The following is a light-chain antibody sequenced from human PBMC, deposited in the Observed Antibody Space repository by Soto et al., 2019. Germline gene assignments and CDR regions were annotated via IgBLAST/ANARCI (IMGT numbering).Light chain of an antibody. CDR1: QSISSSF. J-gene: IGKJ5*01. Sequence: EIVFTQSPGILSLSPGGRAPLSCGASQSISSSFLAWYQQKPGQAHRLLIYGAYSRATGIHDRFSGTGSETDFTLTIRRLEPEDFAVYYCQQYDNSPITFGQGTRLEI. V-gene: IGKV3-20*01. CDR3: QQYDNSPIT. CDR2: GAY.